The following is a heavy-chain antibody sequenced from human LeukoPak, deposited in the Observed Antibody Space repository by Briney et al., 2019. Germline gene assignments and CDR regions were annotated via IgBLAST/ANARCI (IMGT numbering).Heavy chain of an antibody. Sequence: ASVKVSCKASGYTFTGYYMHWVRQAPGQGLEWMGCINPNSGGTNYAQKFQGRVTMTEDTSTDTAYMELSSLRSEDTAVYYCATQLSSGWPLRHLPFDYWGQGTLVTVSS. CDR3: ATQLSSGWPLRHLPFDY. CDR1: GYTFTGYY. J-gene: IGHJ4*02. D-gene: IGHD3-22*01. CDR2: INPNSGGT. V-gene: IGHV1-2*02.